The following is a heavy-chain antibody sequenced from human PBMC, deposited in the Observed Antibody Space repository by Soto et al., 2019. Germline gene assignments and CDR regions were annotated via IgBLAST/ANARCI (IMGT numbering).Heavy chain of an antibody. V-gene: IGHV4-39*01. CDR1: GGSISSSSYY. Sequence: PSETLSLTCTVSGGSISSSSYYWGWIRQPPGKGLEWIGSIYYSGSTYYNPSLKSRVTISVDTSKNQFSLNLSSVTAADTAVYLCARLPSPLARENHFDFWGQGILVTVSS. CDR2: IYYSGST. CDR3: ARLPSPLARENHFDF. D-gene: IGHD3-10*01. J-gene: IGHJ4*02.